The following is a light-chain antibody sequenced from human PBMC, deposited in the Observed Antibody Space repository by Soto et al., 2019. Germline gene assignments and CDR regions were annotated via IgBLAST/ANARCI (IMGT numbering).Light chain of an antibody. CDR1: QNINSW. Sequence: DIQMTKSPSTLSASVGDRVTITCRASQNINSWLAWYQQKPGKAPKFLIYKASTLESGVPSRFSGSGFGTEFSLTISSLQPDDFAPYYCQPYNTYPRPFGRGNQVEIK. CDR3: QPYNTYPRP. V-gene: IGKV1-5*03. CDR2: KAS. J-gene: IGKJ1*01.